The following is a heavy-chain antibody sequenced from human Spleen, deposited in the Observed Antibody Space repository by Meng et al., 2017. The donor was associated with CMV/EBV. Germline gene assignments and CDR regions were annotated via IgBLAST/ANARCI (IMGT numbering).Heavy chain of an antibody. V-gene: IGHV4-39*01. CDR3: AKLESPIIYEKIFDI. CDR1: GGSITSSTYY. CDR2: LYSNGNT. Sequence: SETLSLTCSVSGGSITSSTYYWAWIRQPPGEGLQWIGSLYSNGNTYFNPSLRSRVTISVDRSKNQFSLKLTYVTAADTAVYYFAKLESPIIYEKIFDIWGQGTMVTVSS. D-gene: IGHD1-1*01. J-gene: IGHJ3*02.